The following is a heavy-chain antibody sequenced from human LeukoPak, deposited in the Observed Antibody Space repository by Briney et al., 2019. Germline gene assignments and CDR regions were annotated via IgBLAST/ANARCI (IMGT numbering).Heavy chain of an antibody. CDR1: GFTFSSYA. CDR2: ISGSGGST. CDR3: AKSPKNIVVVPAARGYYYYMDV. V-gene: IGHV3-23*01. J-gene: IGHJ6*03. Sequence: GGSLRLSCAASGFTFSSYAMSWVRQAPGKGLEWVSAISGSGGSTYYADSVKGRFTISRDNSKNTLSLQMNSLRAEDTAVYYCAKSPKNIVVVPAARGYYYYMDVWGKGTTVTVSS. D-gene: IGHD2-2*01.